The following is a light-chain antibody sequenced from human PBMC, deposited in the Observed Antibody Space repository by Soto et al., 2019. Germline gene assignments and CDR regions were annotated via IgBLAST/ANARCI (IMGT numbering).Light chain of an antibody. J-gene: IGLJ1*01. CDR1: TSNVESNT. Sequence: QSVLTQPPSASGAPGQRVTISCSETTSNVESNTINWYQQFPGKAPKLLIYDDIRRPSGIPDRFSASKSGTSATLGITGLQTGDEADYYCGSWDSSLTANVFGTGTKVTVL. CDR2: DDI. CDR3: GSWDSSLTANV. V-gene: IGLV1-51*01.